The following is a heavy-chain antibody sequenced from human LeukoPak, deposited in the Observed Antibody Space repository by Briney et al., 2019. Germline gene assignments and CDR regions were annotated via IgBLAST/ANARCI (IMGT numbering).Heavy chain of an antibody. V-gene: IGHV1-24*01. CDR3: ATDYNRVGATGGNRDAFDI. CDR1: GYTLTELS. D-gene: IGHD1-26*01. J-gene: IGHJ3*02. CDR2: FDPEDGET. Sequence: ASVKVSCKVSGYTLTELSMHWVRQAPGKGLEWMGGFDPEDGETIYAQKFQGRVTMTEDTSTDTAYMELSSLRSEDTAVYYCATDYNRVGATGGNRDAFDIWGQGTMVTVSS.